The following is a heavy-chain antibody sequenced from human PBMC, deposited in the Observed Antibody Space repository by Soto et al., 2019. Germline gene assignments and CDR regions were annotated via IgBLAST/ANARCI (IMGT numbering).Heavy chain of an antibody. Sequence: DVEVVESGGGLVQPGGSLRLSCAASGFSVSVYYMTWLRQAPGKGLEWVSAIYSDGSTYYADSVKGRFTLSREKSKDNLYLQMNSLRAEDTAMYYCARIYSGSFSVWGRGTTVTVSS. CDR3: ARIYSGSFSV. D-gene: IGHD1-26*01. V-gene: IGHV3-66*01. J-gene: IGHJ6*02. CDR1: GFSVSVYY. CDR2: IYSDGST.